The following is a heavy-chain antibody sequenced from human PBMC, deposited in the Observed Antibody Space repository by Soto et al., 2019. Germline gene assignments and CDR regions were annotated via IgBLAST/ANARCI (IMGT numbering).Heavy chain of an antibody. Sequence: SETLSLTCTVSGGSISSSSYYWGWIRQPPGKGLEWIGSIYYSGSTYYNPSLKSRVTISVYTSKNQFSLKLSSVTAADTAVYYCATDSSRVDYWGQGTLVTVSS. J-gene: IGHJ4*02. CDR3: ATDSSRVDY. CDR2: IYYSGST. D-gene: IGHD6-13*01. V-gene: IGHV4-39*02. CDR1: GGSISSSSYY.